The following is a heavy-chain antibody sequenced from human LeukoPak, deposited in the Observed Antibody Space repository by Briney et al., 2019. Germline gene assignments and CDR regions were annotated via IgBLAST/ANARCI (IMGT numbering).Heavy chain of an antibody. CDR1: GFTFSDYY. J-gene: IGHJ4*02. CDR2: ISHRVSDV. D-gene: IGHD3-10*01. Sequence: PGGSLRLSCAASGFTFSDYYMSWIRQAPGKGLEWISYISHRVSDVQYADSVKGRFTISRDNAKNSLYLQMNSLRVEDTAVFYCARVPFTMGYYGSVTFYGFDYWGQGTLVTVSS. V-gene: IGHV3-11*04. CDR3: ARVPFTMGYYGSVTFYGFDY.